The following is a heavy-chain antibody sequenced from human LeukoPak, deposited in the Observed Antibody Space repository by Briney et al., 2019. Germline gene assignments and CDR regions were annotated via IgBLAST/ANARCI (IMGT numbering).Heavy chain of an antibody. J-gene: IGHJ6*02. CDR3: AKDRYYYDSSGSLTPYYYYGMDV. V-gene: IGHV3-53*01. Sequence: GGSLRLSCAASGFTVSSNYMSWVRQAPGKGLEWVSVIYSGGSTYYADSVKGRFTISRDNSKNTLYLQMNSLRAEDTAVYYCAKDRYYYDSSGSLTPYYYYGMDVWGQGTTVTVSS. CDR2: IYSGGST. CDR1: GFTVSSNY. D-gene: IGHD3-22*01.